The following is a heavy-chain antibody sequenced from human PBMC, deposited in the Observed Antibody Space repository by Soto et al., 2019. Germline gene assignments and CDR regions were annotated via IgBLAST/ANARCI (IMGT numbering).Heavy chain of an antibody. D-gene: IGHD6-13*01. Sequence: SETLSLTCAVYGGSFSGYYWSWIRQPPGKGLEWIGEINHSGSTNYNPSLKSRVTISVDTSKNQFSLKLSSVTAADTAVYYCASSRAKAGTDYWGQGTLVTVSS. CDR1: GGSFSGYY. CDR2: INHSGST. CDR3: ASSRAKAGTDY. J-gene: IGHJ4*02. V-gene: IGHV4-34*01.